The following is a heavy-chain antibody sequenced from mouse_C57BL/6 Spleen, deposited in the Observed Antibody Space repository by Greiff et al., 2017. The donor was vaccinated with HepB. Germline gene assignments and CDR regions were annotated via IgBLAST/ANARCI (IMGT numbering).Heavy chain of an antibody. Sequence: EVKLMESGGGLVKPGGSLKLSCAASGFTFSSYTMSWVRQTPEKRLEWVATISGGGGNTYYPDSVKGRFTISRDNAKNTLYLQMSSLRSEDTALYYCARTTIVSPYAMDYWGQGTSVTVSS. CDR1: GFTFSSYT. D-gene: IGHD2-5*01. V-gene: IGHV5-9*01. CDR3: ARTTIVSPYAMDY. J-gene: IGHJ4*01. CDR2: ISGGGGNT.